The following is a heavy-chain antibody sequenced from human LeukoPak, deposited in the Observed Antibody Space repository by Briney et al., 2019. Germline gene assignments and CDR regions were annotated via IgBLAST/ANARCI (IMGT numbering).Heavy chain of an antibody. D-gene: IGHD2-2*01. CDR2: INPSGGST. J-gene: IGHJ6*03. Sequence: GASVKVSCKASGYTFTSYYMHWVRQAPGQGLEWMGIINPSGGSTSYAQKFLGRVTMTRDTSTSTVYMELSSLRSEDTAVYYCARGDCSSTSYPNYYYYYMDVWGKGTTVTVSS. CDR1: GYTFTSYY. V-gene: IGHV1-46*01. CDR3: ARGDCSSTSYPNYYYYYMDV.